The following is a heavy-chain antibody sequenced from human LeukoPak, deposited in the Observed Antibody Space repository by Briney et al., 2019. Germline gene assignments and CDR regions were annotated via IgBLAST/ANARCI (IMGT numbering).Heavy chain of an antibody. V-gene: IGHV3-74*01. CDR3: ARARRVRILSTGIAAAGTLGWYFDL. CDR2: IKTDGSRT. Sequence: GGSLRLSCAASGFTFSSYWMHWVRHAPGKGLVWVSRIKTDGSRTHYADFAQGRFTISRDNAKNTLYLQMNSLRAEDTAVYYCARARRVRILSTGIAAAGTLGWYFDLWGRGTLVTVSS. J-gene: IGHJ2*01. CDR1: GFTFSSYW. D-gene: IGHD6-13*01.